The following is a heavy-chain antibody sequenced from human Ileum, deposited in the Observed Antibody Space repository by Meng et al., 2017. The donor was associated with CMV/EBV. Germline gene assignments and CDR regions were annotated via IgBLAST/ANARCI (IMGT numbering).Heavy chain of an antibody. V-gene: IGHV4-30-4*08. J-gene: IGHJ4*02. CDR2: IYYSGST. CDR1: GGAISSGDYY. Sequence: QLHLLGSGPGLVKPSHTPSLTCTVSGGAISSGDYYWSWIRQPPGKGLEWIGYIYYSGSTYYNPSLKSRVTISVDTSKNQFSLKLSSVTAADTAVYYCARQRGYCSGGSCYHFDYWGQGTLVTVSS. CDR3: ARQRGYCSGGSCYHFDY. D-gene: IGHD2-15*01.